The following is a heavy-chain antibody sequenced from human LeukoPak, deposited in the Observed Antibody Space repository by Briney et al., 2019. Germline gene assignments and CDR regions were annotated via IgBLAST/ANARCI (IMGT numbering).Heavy chain of an antibody. D-gene: IGHD6-25*01. CDR3: ARDGSGWPSTAFDY. Sequence: ASVKVSCKASGYTFTSYYIHWVRQAPGQGLEWLGIINPSGGGTSYAQKFQGRVTMTRDTSTTTVYMELSSLRSEGTAVYYCARDGSGWPSTAFDYWGQGTLVTVSS. CDR2: INPSGGGT. J-gene: IGHJ4*02. V-gene: IGHV1-46*01. CDR1: GYTFTSYY.